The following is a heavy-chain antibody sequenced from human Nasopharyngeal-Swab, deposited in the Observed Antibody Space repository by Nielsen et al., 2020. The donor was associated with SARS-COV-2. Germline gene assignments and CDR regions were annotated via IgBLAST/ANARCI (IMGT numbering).Heavy chain of an antibody. V-gene: IGHV4-34*01. Sequence: SETLSLTCAVYGGSFSGCYWSWIRQPPGKGLEWIGEINHSGITNYNPSLKSRVTISVDTSKSQFSLKLRSVTAADTAVYYCARAGVDTSTGSSGGCFDYWGQGALVTVSS. CDR2: INHSGIT. CDR1: GGSFSGCY. D-gene: IGHD3-9*01. J-gene: IGHJ4*02. CDR3: ARAGVDTSTGSSGGCFDY.